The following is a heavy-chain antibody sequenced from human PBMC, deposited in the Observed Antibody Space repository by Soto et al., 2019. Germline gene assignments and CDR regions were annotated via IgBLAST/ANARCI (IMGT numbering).Heavy chain of an antibody. Sequence: ASVKVSCKASGYTFTRYGISWVRQAPGQGLEWMGWISAYNGNTNYAQKLQGRVTMTTDTSTSTAYMELRSLRADDTAVYYCARVTGGYSGYDSDYWGQGTLVTVSS. V-gene: IGHV1-18*04. CDR3: ARVTGGYSGYDSDY. D-gene: IGHD5-12*01. CDR2: ISAYNGNT. J-gene: IGHJ4*02. CDR1: GYTFTRYG.